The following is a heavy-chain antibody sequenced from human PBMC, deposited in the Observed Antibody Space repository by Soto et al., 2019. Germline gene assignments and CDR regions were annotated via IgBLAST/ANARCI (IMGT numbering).Heavy chain of an antibody. CDR2: IYYSGST. V-gene: IGHV4-39*01. CDR3: ARHTQHCSGGSCYYFDY. D-gene: IGHD2-15*01. J-gene: IGHJ4*02. Sequence: SETLSLTCTVSGGSISSSSYYWGWIRQPPGKGLEWIGSIYYSGSTYYNPSLKSRVTISVDTSKNQFSLKLSSVTAADTAVYYCARHTQHCSGGSCYYFDYWGQGTLVTVSS. CDR1: GGSISSSSYY.